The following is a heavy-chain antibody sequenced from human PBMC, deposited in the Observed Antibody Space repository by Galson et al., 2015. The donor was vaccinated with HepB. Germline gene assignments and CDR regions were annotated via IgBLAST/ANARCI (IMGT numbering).Heavy chain of an antibody. Sequence: SETLSLTCTVSDASVSSRDFCWSWIRQPPGGRPEQIGYVCYNGPTTYNPSLKSRVSMTVDTSQNLLSLRVTSVTAADTAVYFCTSGRDAYKTGFWGQGTLVTVSS. CDR1: DASVSSRDFC. CDR2: VCYNGPT. D-gene: IGHD5-24*01. V-gene: IGHV4-61*08. J-gene: IGHJ4*02. CDR3: TSGRDAYKTGF.